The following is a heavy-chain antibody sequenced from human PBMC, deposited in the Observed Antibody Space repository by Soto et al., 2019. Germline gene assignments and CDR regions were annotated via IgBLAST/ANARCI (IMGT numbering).Heavy chain of an antibody. V-gene: IGHV3-9*01. Sequence: EVQLVESGGGLVQPGRSLRLSCAASGFRFDDYGMHWVRQVPGKGLEWVSGISYYSGSIGYADSVKGRFTIARDNDKNSLYRQMSSLRAEDTALYYCAKCMGRPANGMDVWGQGNTVTVFS. CDR1: GFRFDDYG. CDR2: ISYYSGSI. J-gene: IGHJ6*02. D-gene: IGHD2-8*01. CDR3: AKCMGRPANGMDV.